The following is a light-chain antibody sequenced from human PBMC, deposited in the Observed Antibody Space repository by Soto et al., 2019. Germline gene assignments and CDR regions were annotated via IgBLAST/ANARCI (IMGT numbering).Light chain of an antibody. V-gene: IGKV1-39*01. CDR2: AAS. J-gene: IGKJ1*01. CDR3: QHTYTTAGT. Sequence: VTNKCRASQSISSYLDLYQHKPGKAPKLLIYAASSLQSGVPSRFSGSESGTAYNLTISCRHPGDIATHYCQHTYTTAGTFARGTKVDIK. CDR1: QSISSY.